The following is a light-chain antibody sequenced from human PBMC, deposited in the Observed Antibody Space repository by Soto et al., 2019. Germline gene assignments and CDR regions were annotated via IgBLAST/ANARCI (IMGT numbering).Light chain of an antibody. Sequence: DIQLTQSPSLLSASVGDRVTITCRASQCIRNYLAWYQQRPAKAPELLIYAASTLQTGVPPRFSGSGSGTEFTLRISNLQPEDFATYYCQQLNDYPYTFGQGTKLEIK. J-gene: IGKJ2*01. CDR1: QCIRNY. V-gene: IGKV1-9*01. CDR2: AAS. CDR3: QQLNDYPYT.